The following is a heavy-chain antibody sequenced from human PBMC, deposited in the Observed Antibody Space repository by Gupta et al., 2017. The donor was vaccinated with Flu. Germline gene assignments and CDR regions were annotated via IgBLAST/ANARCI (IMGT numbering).Heavy chain of an antibody. CDR2: IATPTGNP. V-gene: IGHV7-4-1*02. J-gene: IGHJ4*02. CDR1: GYTFTRHS. Sequence: QVQLVQSGSELKEPGASVKVSCKTSGYTFTRHSINWLRQAPGQGLEGMGWIATPTGNPTYAQGFTGRFGFSLDTSVSTAYLQITSLKAEDTAVYYCARDASSINFDYWGQGTLVTVSA. CDR3: ARDASSINFDY.